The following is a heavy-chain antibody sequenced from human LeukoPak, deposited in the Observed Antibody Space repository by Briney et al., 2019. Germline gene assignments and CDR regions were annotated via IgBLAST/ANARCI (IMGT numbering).Heavy chain of an antibody. D-gene: IGHD6-19*01. CDR2: IYYSGST. J-gene: IGHJ4*02. V-gene: IGHV4-59*11. CDR3: ATGGRSSGWYG. CDR1: GGSISSHY. Sequence: PSETLSLTCTVSGGSISSHYWSWIRQPPGKGLEWIGYIYYSGSTNYNPSLKSRVTISVDTSKNQFSLKLSSVTAADTAVYYCATGGRSSGWYGWGQGTLVTASS.